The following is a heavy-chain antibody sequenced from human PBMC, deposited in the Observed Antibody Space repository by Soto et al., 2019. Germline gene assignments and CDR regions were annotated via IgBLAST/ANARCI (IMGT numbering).Heavy chain of an antibody. CDR2: ISSSSTYI. CDR3: ARDRGGAHFDY. CDR1: GFTFSSYG. D-gene: IGHD3-10*01. J-gene: IGHJ4*02. V-gene: IGHV3-21*01. Sequence: PGGSLRLSCAASGFTFSSYGMHWVRQAPGKGLEWVSSISSSSTYIYYADSVKGRFTISRDNAKNSLYLQMNSLRAEDTAVYYCARDRGGAHFDYWGQGTLVTVSS.